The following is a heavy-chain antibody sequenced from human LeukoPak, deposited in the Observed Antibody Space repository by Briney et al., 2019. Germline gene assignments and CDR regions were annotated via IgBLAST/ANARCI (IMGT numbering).Heavy chain of an antibody. V-gene: IGHV1-2*02. Sequence: ASVKVSCKASGYTFTGYYMHWVRQAPGQGLEWMGWINPNSGGTNYAQKFQGRVTMTRDTSISTAYMELSRLRSDDTAVYYCARDEGSSRRYYFDYWGQGTLVTVSS. CDR1: GYTFTGYY. CDR3: ARDEGSSRRYYFDY. D-gene: IGHD6-13*01. J-gene: IGHJ4*02. CDR2: INPNSGGT.